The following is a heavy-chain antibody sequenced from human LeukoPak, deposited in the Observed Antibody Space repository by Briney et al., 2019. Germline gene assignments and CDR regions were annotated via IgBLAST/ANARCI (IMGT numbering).Heavy chain of an antibody. J-gene: IGHJ4*02. D-gene: IGHD2-21*01. CDR1: GFTFSSYA. CDR2: ISGSGGST. CDR3: TTDPDYVVVIAIFSPTDY. Sequence: GGSLRLSCAASGFTFSSYAMSWVRQAPGKGLERVSAISGSGGSTYYADSVKGRFTISRDNSKNTLYLQMNSLKTEDTAVYYCTTDPDYVVVIAIFSPTDYWGQGTLVTVSS. V-gene: IGHV3-23*01.